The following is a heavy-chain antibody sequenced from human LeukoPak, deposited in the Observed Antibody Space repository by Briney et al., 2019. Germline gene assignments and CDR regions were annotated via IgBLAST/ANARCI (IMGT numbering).Heavy chain of an antibody. J-gene: IGHJ6*03. CDR2: INPSGGST. CDR3: ARTPYYYYYMDV. Sequence: ASVKVSCKASGYTFTSYYMHWVRQAPGQGLEWMGIINPSGGSTSYAQKFQGRVTMTRDTSTSTVYMELSRLRSDDTAVYYCARTPYYYYYMDVWDKGTTVTVSS. CDR1: GYTFTSYY. V-gene: IGHV1-46*01.